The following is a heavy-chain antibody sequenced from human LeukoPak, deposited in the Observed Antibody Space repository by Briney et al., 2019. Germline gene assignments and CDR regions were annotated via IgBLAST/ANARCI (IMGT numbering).Heavy chain of an antibody. J-gene: IGHJ3*01. D-gene: IGHD4-17*01. CDR3: AKTDYGHYSGFEV. CDR2: MCLSGTT. V-gene: IGHV4-38-2*01. CDR1: TYSISSGYS. Sequence: SETLSLTCVVSTYSISSGYSWGWIRQPPGKGLEWIGSMCLSGTTYYNPSLKSRVTISVDKSKNQFSLKVRFVTAADTAVYFCAKTDYGHYSGFEVWGQGIMVTVSS.